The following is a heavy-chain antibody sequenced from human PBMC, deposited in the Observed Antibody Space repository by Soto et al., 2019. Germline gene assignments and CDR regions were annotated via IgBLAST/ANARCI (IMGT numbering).Heavy chain of an antibody. D-gene: IGHD2-15*01. CDR1: GGSISSYY. CDR3: ARAWGYCSGGSCYSGWFDP. J-gene: IGHJ5*02. V-gene: IGHV4-59*08. Sequence: PSETLSLTCTVSGGSISSYYWSWIRQPPGKGLEWIGYIYYSGSTNYNPSLKSRVTISVDTSKNQFSLKLSSVTAADTAVYYCARAWGYCSGGSCYSGWFDPWGQGTLVTVSS. CDR2: IYYSGST.